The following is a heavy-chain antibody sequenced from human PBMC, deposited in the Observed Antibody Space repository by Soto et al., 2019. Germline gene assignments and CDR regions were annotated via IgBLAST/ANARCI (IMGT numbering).Heavy chain of an antibody. Sequence: QVQLVESGARVVQPGKSLRLSCSVSGLTFSDYGVHWVRRAPGKGLEWVALIWNDGTTEYYIDSVKCRFTISRDNSNNVLYLQMTNLRAEDTAVYYCATDVHGETDDFWRGSLGNWGQGTLVTVSS. CDR1: GLTFSDYG. D-gene: IGHD3-3*01. J-gene: IGHJ4*02. CDR2: IWNDGTTE. V-gene: IGHV3-33*03. CDR3: ATDVHGETDDFWRGSLGN.